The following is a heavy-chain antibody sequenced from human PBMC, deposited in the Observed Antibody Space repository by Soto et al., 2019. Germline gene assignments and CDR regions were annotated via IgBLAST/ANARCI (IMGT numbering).Heavy chain of an antibody. Sequence: GGSLRLSCAASGFTFSSYWMHWVRQAPGKGLVWVSRINSDGSSTSYADSVKGRFTISRDNAKNTLYLQMNSLRAEDTAVYYCARFSGSYHLNYYYGMDVWGQGTTVTVSS. D-gene: IGHD1-26*01. J-gene: IGHJ6*02. CDR2: INSDGSST. V-gene: IGHV3-74*01. CDR3: ARFSGSYHLNYYYGMDV. CDR1: GFTFSSYW.